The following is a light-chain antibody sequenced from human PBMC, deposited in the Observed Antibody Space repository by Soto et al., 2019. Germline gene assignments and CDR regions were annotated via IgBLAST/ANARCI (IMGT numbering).Light chain of an antibody. V-gene: IGLV1-47*01. CDR3: AACDDSLSVS. Sequence: QSVLTQPPSASGTPGQRGTISCSGSSSNIGSNYVYWYQQLPGTAPKLLIYRNNQRPSGVPDRFSGSKSGTSASLAISGLRSEDEADYYCAACDDSLSVSFGNGTKVTVL. J-gene: IGLJ1*01. CDR1: SSNIGSNY. CDR2: RNN.